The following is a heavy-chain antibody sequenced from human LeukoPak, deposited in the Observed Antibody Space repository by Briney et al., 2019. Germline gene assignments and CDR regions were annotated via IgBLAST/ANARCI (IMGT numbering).Heavy chain of an antibody. CDR3: ARARRDFWGDPFDY. CDR1: GFTFSSYN. J-gene: IGHJ4*02. D-gene: IGHD3-3*01. CDR2: ISGSSSFI. V-gene: IGHV3-21*01. Sequence: PGGSLRLSCAASGFTFSSYNMNWGRQAAGKGLQWVSSISGSSSFIYYADSVKGRFTISRDNAKNSLFLQMNSLRAEDTTVYYCARARRDFWGDPFDYWGLGTLVTVSS.